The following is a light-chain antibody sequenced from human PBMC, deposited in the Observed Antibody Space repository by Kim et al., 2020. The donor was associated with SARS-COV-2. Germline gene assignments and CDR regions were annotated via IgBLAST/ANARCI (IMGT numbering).Light chain of an antibody. CDR1: QSISTW. CDR2: RTS. J-gene: IGKJ1*01. V-gene: IGKV1-5*03. CDR3: QQYNTYPWT. Sequence: ASVGDRVTSTCRASQSISTWLAWYQQRQGIAPKVLIYRTSDLGGGVPSRFSGSVSGTQFTLTISSLQPDDFATYYCQQYNTYPWTFGQGTKVEIK.